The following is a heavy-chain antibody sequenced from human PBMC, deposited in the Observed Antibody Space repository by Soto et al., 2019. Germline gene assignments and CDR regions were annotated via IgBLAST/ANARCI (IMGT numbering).Heavy chain of an antibody. D-gene: IGHD2-8*01. Sequence: ASVKVSCKASGYTFTSYGISWVRQAPGQGLEWMGWIRAYNGNTNYAQKLQGRVTMTTDTSTSTAYMELRSLRSADTAVYYCARDTLGYCTNGVCYTVRPDYYYYGMDVWGQGTTVTVSS. CDR1: GYTFTSYG. V-gene: IGHV1-18*01. J-gene: IGHJ6*02. CDR3: ARDTLGYCTNGVCYTVRPDYYYYGMDV. CDR2: IRAYNGNT.